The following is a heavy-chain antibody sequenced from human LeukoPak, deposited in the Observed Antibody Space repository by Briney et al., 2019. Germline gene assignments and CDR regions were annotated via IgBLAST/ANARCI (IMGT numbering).Heavy chain of an antibody. D-gene: IGHD4-17*01. Sequence: ASVKVSCKVSGYTLTELSMHWVRQAPGKGLEWMGGFDPEDGETIYAQKFQGRVTMTEDTSTDTAYMELSSLRSEDTAVYYCARGGYGDYLADAFDIWGQGTMVTVSS. V-gene: IGHV1-24*01. CDR3: ARGGYGDYLADAFDI. CDR2: FDPEDGET. J-gene: IGHJ3*02. CDR1: GYTLTELS.